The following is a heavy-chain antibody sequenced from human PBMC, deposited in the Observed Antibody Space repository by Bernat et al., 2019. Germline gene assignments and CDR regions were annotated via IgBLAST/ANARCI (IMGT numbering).Heavy chain of an antibody. V-gene: IGHV1-3*01. J-gene: IGHJ5*02. Sequence: QVQLVQSGAEVKKPGASVKVSCKASGYTFTTYAMQWVRQAPGQRLEWMGWINARNGDTKYSQKFQGRVTITRDTSATTAYMEVSGLRSEDTAVYYCARGGYSSSSYVNWFDPWGQGTLVTVSS. CDR3: ARGGYSSSSYVNWFDP. CDR1: GYTFTTYA. D-gene: IGHD6-6*01. CDR2: INARNGDT.